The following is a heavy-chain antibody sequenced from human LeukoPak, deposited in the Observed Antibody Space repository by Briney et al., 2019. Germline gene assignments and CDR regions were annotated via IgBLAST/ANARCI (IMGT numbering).Heavy chain of an antibody. CDR1: GFTVSSNY. CDR2: IYSGGST. V-gene: IGHV3-66*01. Sequence: PGGSLRLSCAASGFTVSSNYMSWVRQALGKGLEWVSVIYSGGSTYYADSVKGRFTISRDNSKNTLYLQMNSLRAEDTAVYYCARGEYYDILTGYSPDFDYWGQGTLVTVSS. CDR3: ARGEYYDILTGYSPDFDY. D-gene: IGHD3-9*01. J-gene: IGHJ4*02.